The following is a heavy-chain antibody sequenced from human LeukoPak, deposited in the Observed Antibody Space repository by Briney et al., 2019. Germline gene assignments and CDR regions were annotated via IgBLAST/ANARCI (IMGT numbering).Heavy chain of an antibody. D-gene: IGHD3-3*01. CDR3: AKGTDFWSGYSFDH. CDR1: GFSVTSNY. Sequence: PGGSLRLSCAASGFSVTSNYMSWVRQAPGKGLEWVSVLYGGVSTFYPDSVKGRFTISRDTSKNVVYLQMNTVRAEDTAVYFRAKGTDFWSGYSFDHWGQGVLVTVSS. CDR2: LYGGVST. J-gene: IGHJ4*02. V-gene: IGHV3-53*01.